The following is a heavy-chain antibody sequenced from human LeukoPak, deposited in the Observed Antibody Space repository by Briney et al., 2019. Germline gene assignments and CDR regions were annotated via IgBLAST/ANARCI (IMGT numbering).Heavy chain of an antibody. D-gene: IGHD5-24*01. V-gene: IGHV3-30-3*01. CDR2: ISYDGSNK. CDR3: AGGEMATIRGYYYGMDV. Sequence: GGSLRLSCAASGFTFSSYAMPWVRQAPGKGLEWVAVISYDGSNKYYADSVKGRFTISRDNSKNTLYLQMNSLRAEDTAVYYCAGGEMATIRGYYYGMDVWGQGTTVTVSS. J-gene: IGHJ6*02. CDR1: GFTFSSYA.